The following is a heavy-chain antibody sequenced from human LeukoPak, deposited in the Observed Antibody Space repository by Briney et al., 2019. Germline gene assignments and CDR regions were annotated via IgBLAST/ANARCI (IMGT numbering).Heavy chain of an antibody. J-gene: IGHJ4*02. CDR1: GFTFSSYA. CDR3: AKDKSSKGYCSGGSCVSSDY. CDR2: ISGSAGST. Sequence: GGSLRLSCAASGFTFSSYAMSWVRQAPGKGLEWVSAISGSAGSTYYADSVKGRFTISRDNSKNTLYLQMNSLRAEDTAVYYCAKDKSSKGYCSGGSCVSSDYWGQGTLVTVSS. V-gene: IGHV3-23*01. D-gene: IGHD2-15*01.